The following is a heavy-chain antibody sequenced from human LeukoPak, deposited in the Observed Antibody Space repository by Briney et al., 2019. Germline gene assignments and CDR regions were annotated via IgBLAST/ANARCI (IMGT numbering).Heavy chain of an antibody. D-gene: IGHD6-13*01. Sequence: TGGSLRLSCAASGFTFSSYWMSWVRQAPGKGLEWVANIKQDGSEKYYVDSVKGRFTISRDNTKNSLYLQMNSLRSEDTAVYYCASTNSSWYGGDAFDIWGQGTMVTVSS. CDR2: IKQDGSEK. CDR3: ASTNSSWYGGDAFDI. V-gene: IGHV3-7*01. J-gene: IGHJ3*02. CDR1: GFTFSSYW.